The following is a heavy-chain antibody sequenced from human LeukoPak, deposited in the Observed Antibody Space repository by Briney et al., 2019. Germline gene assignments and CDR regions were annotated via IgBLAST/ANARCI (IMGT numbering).Heavy chain of an antibody. CDR3: AKGVGKQWLVWYYFDY. CDR2: ISWNSGSI. Sequence: GRSLRLSCAASGFTFDDYAMHWVRQAPGKGLEWVSGISWNSGSIGYADSVKGRFTISRDNSKNTLYLQMNGLRAEDTAVYYCAKGVGKQWLVWYYFDYWGQGTLVTVSS. CDR1: GFTFDDYA. J-gene: IGHJ4*02. D-gene: IGHD6-19*01. V-gene: IGHV3-9*01.